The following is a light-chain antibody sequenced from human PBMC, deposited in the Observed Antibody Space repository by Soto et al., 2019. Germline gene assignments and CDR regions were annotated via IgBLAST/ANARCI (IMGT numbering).Light chain of an antibody. CDR1: QSVSSN. V-gene: IGKV3-15*01. CDR2: GAS. J-gene: IGKJ2*01. Sequence: EIVMTQSPATLSVSPGERATLSCRASQSVSSNLAWYQQKPGQAPRLLIYGASTRATGIPARFSGSGSGTEFTLTINSLQSEDLAVYYCQQYNNWPPYTFGQGTKVEIK. CDR3: QQYNNWPPYT.